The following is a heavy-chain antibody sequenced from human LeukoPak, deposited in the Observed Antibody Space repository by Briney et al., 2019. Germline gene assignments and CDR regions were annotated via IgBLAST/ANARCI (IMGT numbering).Heavy chain of an antibody. V-gene: IGHV1-69*06. D-gene: IGHD6-19*01. CDR2: IIPIFGTA. J-gene: IGHJ3*02. Sequence: GASVKVSCKASGGTFSSYAISWVRQAPGQGLEWMGGIIPIFGTANYAQKFQGRVTITADKSTSTAYMELSSLRSEDTAVYYCARVSESKKWLAAFLDAFDIWGQGTMVTVSS. CDR1: GGTFSSYA. CDR3: ARVSESKKWLAAFLDAFDI.